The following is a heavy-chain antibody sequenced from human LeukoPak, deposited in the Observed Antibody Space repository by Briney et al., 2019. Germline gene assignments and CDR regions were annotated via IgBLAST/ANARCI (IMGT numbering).Heavy chain of an antibody. CDR2: IIPIFGTA. V-gene: IGHV1-69*05. Sequence: GASVKVSCKASGYTFTSYGISWVRQAPGQGLEWMGGIIPIFGTANYAQKFQGRVTITTDESTSTAYMELSSLRSEDTAVYYCASFPWGSEGHWGQGTLVTVSS. CDR1: GYTFTSYG. D-gene: IGHD3-16*01. CDR3: ASFPWGSEGH. J-gene: IGHJ4*02.